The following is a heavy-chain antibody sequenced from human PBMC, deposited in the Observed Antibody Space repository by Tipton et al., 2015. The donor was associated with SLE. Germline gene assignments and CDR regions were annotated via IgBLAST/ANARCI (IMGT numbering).Heavy chain of an antibody. CDR3: ARLHPYSSSPDEVRALDI. V-gene: IGHV4-59*08. D-gene: IGHD6-6*01. CDR2: IYYSGST. Sequence: TLSLTCTVSGGSISSYYWSWIRQPPGKGLEWFGYIYYSGSTNYNPSLKSRVTISVDTSKNQFSLKLTSVTAADTAVYYCARLHPYSSSPDEVRALDIWGQGTMVNVSS. J-gene: IGHJ3*02. CDR1: GGSISSYY.